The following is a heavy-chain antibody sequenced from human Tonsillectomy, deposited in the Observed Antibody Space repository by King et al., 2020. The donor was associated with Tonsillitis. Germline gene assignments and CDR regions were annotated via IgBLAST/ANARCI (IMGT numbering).Heavy chain of an antibody. D-gene: IGHD4-17*01. J-gene: IGHJ4*02. V-gene: IGHV3-30*18. CDR2: LSYDGSNK. CDR1: GFTFRNYG. CDR3: VKDRRAHSGTGDYPEY. Sequence: VQLVESGGGVVQPGRSLRLSCAASGFTFRNYGMHWVRQAPGKGLEWVAFLSYDGSNKYYADSVKGRITISSDNSKNTLYLQMNSLRAEDTAVYYCVKDRRAHSGTGDYPEYWGQGTLVTVSS.